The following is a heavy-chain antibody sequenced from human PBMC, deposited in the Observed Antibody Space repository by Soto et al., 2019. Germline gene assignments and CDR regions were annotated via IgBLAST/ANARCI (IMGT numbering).Heavy chain of an antibody. CDR2: IYYSGST. Sequence: QVQLQESGPGLVKPSQTLSLTCTVSGGSISSGGYYWSWIRQHPGKGLEWIGYIYYSGSTYYNPSRKSRVTISVDTSKNQFSLKLSSVTAADTAVYYCARALPDIVVVVAATFWFDPWGQGTLVTVSS. V-gene: IGHV4-31*03. CDR3: ARALPDIVVVVAATFWFDP. D-gene: IGHD2-15*01. CDR1: GGSISSGGYY. J-gene: IGHJ5*02.